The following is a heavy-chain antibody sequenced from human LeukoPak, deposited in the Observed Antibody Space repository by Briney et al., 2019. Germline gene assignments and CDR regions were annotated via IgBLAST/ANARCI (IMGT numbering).Heavy chain of an antibody. J-gene: IGHJ4*02. CDR3: AKDARSPALDY. V-gene: IGHV3-7*01. CDR2: IKQDGSEK. Sequence: GGSLRLSCAASGFTFSTYWMSWVRQAPGKGLELVANIKQDGSEKYYVDSVKGRFTISRDNAKNSLYLQVNSLRAEDTAVYYCAKDARSPALDYWGQGTLVTVSS. CDR1: GFTFSTYW.